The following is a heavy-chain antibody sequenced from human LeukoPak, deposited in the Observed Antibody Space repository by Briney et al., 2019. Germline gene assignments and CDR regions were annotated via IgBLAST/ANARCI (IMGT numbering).Heavy chain of an antibody. CDR1: GYTFTKEW. CDR2: IYPGDSDT. V-gene: IGHV5-51*01. Sequence: GESLKISCQGSGYTFTKEWIAWVRQTPGKGLEWMGIIYPGDSDTKYSPSFQGQVTISVDTSISTAYLRWSSLKASDTAIYYCARHRSYDYQDSSGYYFFDSWGQGTRVTVPT. J-gene: IGHJ4*02. CDR3: ARHRSYDYQDSSGYYFFDS. D-gene: IGHD3-22*01.